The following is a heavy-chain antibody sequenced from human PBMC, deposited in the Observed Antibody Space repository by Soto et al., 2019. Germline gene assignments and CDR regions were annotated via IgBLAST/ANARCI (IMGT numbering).Heavy chain of an antibody. J-gene: IGHJ4*02. Sequence: QVQLVQSGAEVKKPGSSVKVSCKASGGAFCSYAINWVRQAPGQGLEWMGGIIPMFDTTNYAQRFQGRVKVTADESTSTVYLELTRLRSEDTAMYYCTRHRGYSSGYWGQDFWGQGTLVTVSS. CDR1: GGAFCSYA. D-gene: IGHD5-12*01. CDR3: TRHRGYSSGYWGQDF. V-gene: IGHV1-69*01. CDR2: IIPMFDTT.